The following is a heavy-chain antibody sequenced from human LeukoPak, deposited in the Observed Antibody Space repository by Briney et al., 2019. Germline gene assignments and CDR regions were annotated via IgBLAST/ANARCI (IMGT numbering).Heavy chain of an antibody. V-gene: IGHV1-18*01. Sequence: ASVKVSCKPSGYTLTSYVISWVRQAPGQGLEWMGWISAYNGNTNYAQKLQGRVTMTTDTSTSTAYMELRSLRSDDTAVYYCARDYSSGYYPVLDYWGQGTLVTVSS. CDR1: GYTLTSYV. CDR3: ARDYSSGYYPVLDY. CDR2: ISAYNGNT. D-gene: IGHD3-22*01. J-gene: IGHJ4*02.